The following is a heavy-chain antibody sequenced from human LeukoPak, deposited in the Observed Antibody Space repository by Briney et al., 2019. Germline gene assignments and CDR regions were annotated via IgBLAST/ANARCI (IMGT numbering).Heavy chain of an antibody. CDR2: IIPIFGTA. D-gene: IGHD3-22*01. J-gene: IGHJ4*02. CDR1: GGTFSSYA. Sequence: GASVKVSCKASGGTFSSYAISWVRQAPGQGLEWMGGIIPIFGTANYAQKFQGRVTITTDESTSTAYMELSSLRSEDTAVYYCAREGDGYYGSSVVWGQGTLVTVSS. CDR3: AREGDGYYGSSVV. V-gene: IGHV1-69*05.